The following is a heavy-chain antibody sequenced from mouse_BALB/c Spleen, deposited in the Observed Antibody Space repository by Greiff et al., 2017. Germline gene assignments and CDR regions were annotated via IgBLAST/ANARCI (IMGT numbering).Heavy chain of an antibody. Sequence: QVQLQQSGAELATPGASVKMSCKASGYTFTSYWMHWVKQRPGQGLEWIGYINPSTGYTEYNQKFKDKATLTADKSSSTAYMQLSSLTSEDSAVYYCASSRGKGYFDVWGAGTTVTVSS. D-gene: IGHD2-1*01. CDR1: GYTFTSYW. CDR3: ASSRGKGYFDV. V-gene: IGHV1-4*01. J-gene: IGHJ1*01. CDR2: INPSTGYT.